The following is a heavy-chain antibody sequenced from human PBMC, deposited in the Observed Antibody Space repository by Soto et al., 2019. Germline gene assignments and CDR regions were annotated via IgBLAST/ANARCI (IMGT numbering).Heavy chain of an antibody. J-gene: IGHJ4*02. CDR1: GGSISSGGYY. CDR3: AREPLDLDILTGYYPDGGYYFDY. Sequence: PSETLSLTCTVSGGSISSGGYYWSWIRQQPRKSLEWIGYIYYSGSTYYNPSLKSRVTISVDTSKNQFSLKLSSVTAADTAVYYCAREPLDLDILTGYYPDGGYYFDYWGQGTLVTVSS. V-gene: IGHV4-31*03. CDR2: IYYSGST. D-gene: IGHD3-9*01.